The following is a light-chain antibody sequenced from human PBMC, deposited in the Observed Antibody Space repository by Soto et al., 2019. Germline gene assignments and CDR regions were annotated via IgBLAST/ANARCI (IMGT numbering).Light chain of an antibody. Sequence: QLVLTQPPSASGTPGQRVTICCSGSTSNIGSNYVYWYQHLPGTAPKLLIYTDNQRPSGVPDRFSGSKSGTSASLAISGLRSEDEADYFCAAWDDNLRGYGVFGGGTKLTVL. CDR1: TSNIGSNY. CDR2: TDN. CDR3: AAWDDNLRGYGV. V-gene: IGLV1-47*02. J-gene: IGLJ2*01.